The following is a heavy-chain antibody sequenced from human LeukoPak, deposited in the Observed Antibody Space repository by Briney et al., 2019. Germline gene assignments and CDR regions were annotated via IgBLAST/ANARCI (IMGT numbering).Heavy chain of an antibody. CDR1: GGSFSGYY. D-gene: IGHD5-18*01. J-gene: IGHJ4*02. Sequence: PSETLSLTCAVYGGSFSGYYWSWIRQPQGKGLEWIGETNHSGSTNYNPSLKSRVTISVDTSKNQFSLKLSSVTAADTAVYYCARVKGRGYSYHFDYWGQGTLVTVSS. V-gene: IGHV4-34*01. CDR2: TNHSGST. CDR3: ARVKGRGYSYHFDY.